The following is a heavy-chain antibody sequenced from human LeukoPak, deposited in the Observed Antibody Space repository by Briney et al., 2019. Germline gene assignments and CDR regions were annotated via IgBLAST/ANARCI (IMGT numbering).Heavy chain of an antibody. CDR3: XXXXXPVTRISSFDI. D-gene: IGHD4-17*01. CDR1: XXXXXXXA. Sequence: SXXXXXXXAIHWVRQAPGKGLEWVAVISFHGTDSFYADSVKGGFTISRDNSKNTLYLQMSRLRADDTDVYYCXXXXXPVTRISSFDIWGQGTMVTVSS. J-gene: IGHJ3*02. CDR2: ISFHGTDS. V-gene: IGHV3-30*04.